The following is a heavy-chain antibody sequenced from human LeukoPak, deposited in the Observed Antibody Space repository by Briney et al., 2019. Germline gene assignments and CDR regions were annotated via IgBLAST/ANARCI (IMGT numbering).Heavy chain of an antibody. CDR3: ARGVRRLWFGEPTGAFDI. J-gene: IGHJ3*02. CDR2: ISTRDNTI. D-gene: IGHD3-10*01. V-gene: IGHV3-11*04. CDR1: GFTFSDYY. Sequence: PGGSLRLSCTASGFTFSDYYMSWIRQTPGKGLEWLSYISTRDNTIQYADSVKGRFTISRDNAKNSLYLQMNSLRAEDTAVYYCARGVRRLWFGEPTGAFDIWGQGTMVTVSS.